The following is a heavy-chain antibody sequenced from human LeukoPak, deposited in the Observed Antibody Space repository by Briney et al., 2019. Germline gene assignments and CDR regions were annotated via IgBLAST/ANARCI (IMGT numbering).Heavy chain of an antibody. J-gene: IGHJ4*02. CDR3: AYDTSGYYSSDY. CDR2: ISSSSSFI. CDR1: GFTFSTYS. Sequence: GGSLRLSCAASGFTFSTYSMNWVRQSPGKGLEWISSISSSSSFIYYADSVKGRFTISRDKSKNTLYLQMNSLRAEDTALYYCAYDTSGYYSSDYWGQGTLVTVSS. D-gene: IGHD3-22*01. V-gene: IGHV3-21*04.